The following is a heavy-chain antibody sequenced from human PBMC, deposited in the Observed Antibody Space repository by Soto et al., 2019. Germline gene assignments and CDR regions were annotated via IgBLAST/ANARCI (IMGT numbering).Heavy chain of an antibody. CDR3: ATLGLQQAF. Sequence: GGSLRLSCAASGFTFNTWMHWVRQAPGEGLVWVSSIDSDGSITSYADSVKGRFTISRDNAKNTLYPQMNSLRAEDTAVYYCATLGLQQAFWGQGTLVTVSS. V-gene: IGHV3-74*01. CDR1: GFTFNTW. CDR2: IDSDGSIT. D-gene: IGHD2-21*02. J-gene: IGHJ4*02.